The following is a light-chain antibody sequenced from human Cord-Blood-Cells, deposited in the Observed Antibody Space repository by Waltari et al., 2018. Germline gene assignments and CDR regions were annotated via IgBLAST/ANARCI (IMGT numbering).Light chain of an antibody. CDR2: DVS. V-gene: IGLV2-11*01. J-gene: IGLJ3*02. CDR1: SSDVGGYNY. CDR3: CSYAGSYTWV. Sequence: QSALTQPRSVSGSPGQSVTISCPGTSSDVGGYNYVSWYQQHPGKAPQLMMYDVSKRPSGVPDRFSGSKSGNTASLTISGLQAEDEADYYCCSYAGSYTWVFGGRTKLTVL.